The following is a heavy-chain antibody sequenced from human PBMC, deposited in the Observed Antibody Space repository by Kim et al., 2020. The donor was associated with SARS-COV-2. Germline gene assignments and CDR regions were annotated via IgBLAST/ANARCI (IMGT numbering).Heavy chain of an antibody. V-gene: IGHV4-34*01. Sequence: SETLSLTCAVYGGSFSGYYWSWIRQPPGKGLEWIGEINHSGSTNYNPSLKSRVTISVDTSKNQFSLKLSSVTAADTAVYYCARRYDSSGYHYFDYWGQGTLVTVSS. J-gene: IGHJ4*02. D-gene: IGHD3-22*01. CDR1: GGSFSGYY. CDR3: ARRYDSSGYHYFDY. CDR2: INHSGST.